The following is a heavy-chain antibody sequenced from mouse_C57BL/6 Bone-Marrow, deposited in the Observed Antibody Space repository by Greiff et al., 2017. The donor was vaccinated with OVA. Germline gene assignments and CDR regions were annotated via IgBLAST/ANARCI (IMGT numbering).Heavy chain of an antibody. V-gene: IGHV1-72*01. D-gene: IGHD2-1*01. CDR3: ASYYSVYLAWFAY. CDR2: IDPNSGGT. CDR1: GYTFTSYW. Sequence: QVQLQQPGAELVKPGASVKLSCKASGYTFTSYWMHWVKQRPGRGLEWIGRIDPNSGGTKYNEKFKSKATLTVDKPSSTAYMQLRSLTSEVSAVYFCASYYSVYLAWFAYWGPVTLVTVSA. J-gene: IGHJ3*01.